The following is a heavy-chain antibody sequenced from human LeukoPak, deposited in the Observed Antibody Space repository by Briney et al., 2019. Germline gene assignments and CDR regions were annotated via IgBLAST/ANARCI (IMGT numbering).Heavy chain of an antibody. CDR2: ISGSGGST. J-gene: IGHJ6*03. D-gene: IGHD3-10*01. CDR1: GFTFSSYW. Sequence: GGSLRLSCAASGFTFSSYWMSWVRQAPGKGLEWVSAISGSGGSTYYADSVKGRFTISRDNSKNTLYLQMNSLRAEDTAVYYCARSVPEVRGVIITYYYYYMDVWGKGTTVTISS. CDR3: ARSVPEVRGVIITYYYYYMDV. V-gene: IGHV3-23*01.